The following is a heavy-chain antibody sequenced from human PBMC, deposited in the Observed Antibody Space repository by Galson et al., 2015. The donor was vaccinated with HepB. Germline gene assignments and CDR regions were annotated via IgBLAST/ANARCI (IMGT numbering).Heavy chain of an antibody. V-gene: IGHV4-39*07. Sequence: SETLSLTCTVSGGSISGSTYYWGWIRQPPGKGLEWIGTIYYSGTTYYNPSLKSRVTISVDTSNNQFSLKLSSVTAADTAMYYCARDFKSGWYYFDYWGQGTLVTVSS. CDR3: ARDFKSGWYYFDY. CDR2: IYYSGTT. CDR1: GGSISGSTYY. D-gene: IGHD6-19*01. J-gene: IGHJ4*02.